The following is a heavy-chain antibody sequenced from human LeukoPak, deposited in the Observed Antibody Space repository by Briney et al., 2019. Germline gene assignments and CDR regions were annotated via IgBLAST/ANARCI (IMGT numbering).Heavy chain of an antibody. V-gene: IGHV1-2*02. D-gene: IGHD4-11*01. CDR1: GYTFTGYY. CDR2: INPNSGGT. J-gene: IGHJ3*02. Sequence: ASVKVSCKASGYTFTGYYMHWVRQAPGQGLEWMGWINPNSGGTNYAQKFQGRVTMTRDTSISTAYMELSRLRSDDTAVYYCARDQATLTRFAFDIWGQGTMVTVPS. CDR3: ARDQATLTRFAFDI.